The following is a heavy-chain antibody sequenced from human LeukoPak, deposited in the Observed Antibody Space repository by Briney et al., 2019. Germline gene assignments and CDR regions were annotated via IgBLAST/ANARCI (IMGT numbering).Heavy chain of an antibody. CDR3: ARDQKPLGDSDY. D-gene: IGHD1-26*01. V-gene: IGHV1-46*01. CDR2: INPSGGST. CDR1: GYTFTSYY. J-gene: IGHJ4*02. Sequence: ASVKVSCKASGYTFTSYYMHWVRQAPGQGLEWMGVINPSGGSTSYAQKFQGRVTMTRDTSTSTVYMELSSLRSEDTAVYYCARDQKPLGDSDYWGQGTLVTVSS.